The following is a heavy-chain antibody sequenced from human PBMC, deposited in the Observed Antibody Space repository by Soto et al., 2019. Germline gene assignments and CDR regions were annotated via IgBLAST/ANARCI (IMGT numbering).Heavy chain of an antibody. D-gene: IGHD3-10*01. CDR2: IKPDGSEK. J-gene: IGHJ4*02. V-gene: IGHV3-7*01. CDR1: GFTFSKYW. Sequence: GGSLRLSCAASGFTFSKYWMTWVRQAPGKGLEWVANIKPDGSEKFHVDSVQGRFTISRDNARNSLYLQLDDLRVEDTAVYYCARDPDLLWDRGTLVTVSS. CDR3: ARDPDLL.